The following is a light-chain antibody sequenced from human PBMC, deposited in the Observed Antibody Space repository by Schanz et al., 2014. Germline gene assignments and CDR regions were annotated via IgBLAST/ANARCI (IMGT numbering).Light chain of an antibody. CDR1: SSDVGSYNL. V-gene: IGLV2-14*02. J-gene: IGLJ2*01. Sequence: QSVLTQPASVSGSPGQSITISCTGTSSDVGSYNLVSWYQQHPDKAPKLIIYEGTKRPSGVSNRFSGSKSGNTASLTVSGLQAEDEADYYCSSHTNRNTVVFGGGTKLTVL. CDR3: SSHTNRNTVV. CDR2: EGT.